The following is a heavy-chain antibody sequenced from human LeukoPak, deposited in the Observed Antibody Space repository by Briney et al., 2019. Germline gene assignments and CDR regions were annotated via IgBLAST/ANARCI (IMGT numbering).Heavy chain of an antibody. D-gene: IGHD6-13*01. V-gene: IGHV4-34*01. CDR1: GDSISNYY. CDR3: ARGSAPTGYSSSRQKRGYPRPPLDY. Sequence: SETLSLTCTVSGDSISNYYWSWIRQPPGKGLEWIGEINHSGSTNYNPSLKSRVTISVDTSKNQFSLKLSSVTAADTAVYYCARGSAPTGYSSSRQKRGYPRPPLDYWGQGTLVTVSS. CDR2: INHSGST. J-gene: IGHJ4*02.